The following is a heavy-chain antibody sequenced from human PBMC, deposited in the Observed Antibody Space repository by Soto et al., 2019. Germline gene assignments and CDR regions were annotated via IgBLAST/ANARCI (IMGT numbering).Heavy chain of an antibody. CDR1: GGTFSSYT. J-gene: IGHJ4*02. CDR2: IIPILGIA. Sequence: ASVKVSCKASGGTFSSYTISWVRQAPGQGLEWMGRIIPILGIANYAQKFQGRVTITADKSTSTAYMELSSLRSEDTAVYYCAREYCSGGSCYRNFDYWGQGTLVTVSS. D-gene: IGHD2-15*01. V-gene: IGHV1-69*02. CDR3: AREYCSGGSCYRNFDY.